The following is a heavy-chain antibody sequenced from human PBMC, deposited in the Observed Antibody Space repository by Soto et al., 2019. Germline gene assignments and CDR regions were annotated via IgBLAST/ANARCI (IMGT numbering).Heavy chain of an antibody. CDR1: GFTFSNHY. J-gene: IGHJ6*02. CDR3: ARGHYGLDV. V-gene: IGHV3-11*01. Sequence: PGGSLRLSCAASGFTFSNHYMTWIRQAPGKGLEWVSYIFSGDSTTYYADSVRGRFTTSRDNAKNSGYLEMKSLRAEDTAVYYCARGHYGLDVWGQGTPVTVYS. CDR2: IFSGDSTT.